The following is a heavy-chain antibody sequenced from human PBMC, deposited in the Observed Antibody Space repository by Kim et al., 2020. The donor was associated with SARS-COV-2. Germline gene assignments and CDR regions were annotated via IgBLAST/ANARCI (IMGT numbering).Heavy chain of an antibody. CDR2: RKQDGSEK. D-gene: IGHD3-10*01. CDR1: GFTFSSYW. Sequence: GGSLRLSCAASGFTFSSYWMSWVRQAPGKGLEWVANRKQDGSEKYYVDSVKDRFTISRDNAKNSLYLQMNSLRAEDTAVYYCATEGGGDGSGTYRVYYGMDVWGQGTTVTVSS. CDR3: ATEGGGDGSGTYRVYYGMDV. J-gene: IGHJ6*02. V-gene: IGHV3-7*03.